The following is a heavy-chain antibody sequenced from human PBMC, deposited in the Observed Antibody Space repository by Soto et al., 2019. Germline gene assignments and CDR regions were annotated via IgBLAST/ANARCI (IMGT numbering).Heavy chain of an antibody. D-gene: IGHD6-19*01. CDR2: IFYSGST. Sequence: LSLTCTVSGDSISSSNYFWGWIRQPPGKGLEWIGTIFYSGSTYYNPSLKSRVTISVDTSKNQFSLRLISVTAADTALYYCARRYGWLYFDYWGQGSLVTVS. V-gene: IGHV4-39*01. J-gene: IGHJ4*02. CDR3: ARRYGWLYFDY. CDR1: GDSISSSNYF.